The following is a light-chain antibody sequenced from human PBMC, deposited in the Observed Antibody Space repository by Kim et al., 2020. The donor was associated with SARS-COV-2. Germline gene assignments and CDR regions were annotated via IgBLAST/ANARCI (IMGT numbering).Light chain of an antibody. V-gene: IGKV1-12*01. J-gene: IGKJ4*01. CDR2: AAA. Sequence: ASVGDRVTLTCRACQGVYGWLAWYQQKPGKAPNLLIYAAATLQSGVPSRFSGSGSGTDFALTINSLQPEDSATYYCQQANTFPLTFGGGTKVEIK. CDR3: QQANTFPLT. CDR1: QGVYGW.